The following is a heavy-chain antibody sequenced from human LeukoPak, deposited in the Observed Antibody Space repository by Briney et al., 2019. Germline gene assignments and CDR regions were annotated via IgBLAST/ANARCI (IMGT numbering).Heavy chain of an antibody. J-gene: IGHJ4*02. CDR2: ISAYNGNT. CDR3: ARVGGSSPLGDYFDY. D-gene: IGHD1-26*01. V-gene: IGHV1-18*01. Sequence: ASVKVSCKASGYTFTSYGIIWARQAPGQGLEWMGWISAYNGNTNYAQKLQGRVTMTTDTSTSTAYMELRSLRSDDTAVYYCARVGGSSPLGDYFDYWGQGTLVTVSS. CDR1: GYTFTSYG.